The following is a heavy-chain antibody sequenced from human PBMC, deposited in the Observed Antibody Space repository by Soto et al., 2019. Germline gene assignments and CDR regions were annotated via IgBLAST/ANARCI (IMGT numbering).Heavy chain of an antibody. D-gene: IGHD3-10*01. CDR1: GDTFSGYP. V-gene: IGHV1-69*18. J-gene: IGHJ4*02. CDR2: IIPVFGTT. CDR3: ARDGGFGELKY. Sequence: QVQLVQSGAEVKKPGSSVKVSCKASGDTFSGYPINWVRQAPGEGLEWMGRIIPVFGTTNDAQRFEGRVTFTADESTNTAYMELRGLLSEDTAVYYCARDGGFGELKYWGPGTLVTVSS.